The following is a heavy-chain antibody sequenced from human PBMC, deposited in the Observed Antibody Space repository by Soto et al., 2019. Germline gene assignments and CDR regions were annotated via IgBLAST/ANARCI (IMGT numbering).Heavy chain of an antibody. D-gene: IGHD3-9*01. CDR3: ARHRHPFYVILTGYYRAPNWYFNL. Sequence: SETLSLTCTVSGGSISSYYWSWIRQPPGKGLEWIGYIYYSGSTNYNPSLKSRVTISVDTSKNQFSLKLSSVTAADTAVYYCARHRHPFYVILTGYYRAPNWYFNLWGRGTLVTVSS. CDR2: IYYSGST. J-gene: IGHJ2*01. V-gene: IGHV4-59*08. CDR1: GGSISSYY.